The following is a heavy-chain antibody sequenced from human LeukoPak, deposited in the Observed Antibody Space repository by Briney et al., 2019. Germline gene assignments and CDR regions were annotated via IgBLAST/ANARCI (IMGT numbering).Heavy chain of an antibody. CDR3: ASGGYTSSWYVVDY. J-gene: IGHJ4*02. D-gene: IGHD6-13*01. CDR1: GFTFSSYG. V-gene: IGHV3-30*03. CDR2: ISYDGSNK. Sequence: GGSLRLSCAASGFTFSSYGMHWVRQAPGKGLEWVAVISYDGSNKYYADSVKGRFTISRDNSKNTLYLQMSSLRAEDTAVYYCASGGYTSSWYVVDYWGQGTLVTVSS.